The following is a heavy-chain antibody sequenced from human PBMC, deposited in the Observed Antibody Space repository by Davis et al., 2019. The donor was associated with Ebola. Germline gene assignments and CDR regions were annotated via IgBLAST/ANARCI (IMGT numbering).Heavy chain of an antibody. V-gene: IGHV1-46*01. CDR2: INPSGGST. J-gene: IGHJ4*02. CDR3: ARAGYSYGYTALFDF. Sequence: ASVKVSCKASGYTFTSYYMHWVRQAPGQGLEWMGIINPSGGSTSYAQKFQGRVTMTRDTSTSTVYMELSSLRSEDTAVYYCARAGYSYGYTALFDFWGQGTLVTVSS. CDR1: GYTFTSYY. D-gene: IGHD5-18*01.